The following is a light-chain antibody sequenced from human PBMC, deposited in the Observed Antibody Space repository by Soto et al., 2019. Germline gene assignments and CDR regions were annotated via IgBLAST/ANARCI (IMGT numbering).Light chain of an antibody. Sequence: IQLTQSPSTLSASVGDRVTITCRASQDISTFIGWYQQKPGKAPQLLIYTASTLQSGVPSRFSGSGFGTEFTLAISSLQPEDCAPYYCQQCNSYPPITFGPGTKVDIK. J-gene: IGKJ3*01. CDR1: QDISTF. CDR3: QQCNSYPPIT. CDR2: TAS. V-gene: IGKV1-9*01.